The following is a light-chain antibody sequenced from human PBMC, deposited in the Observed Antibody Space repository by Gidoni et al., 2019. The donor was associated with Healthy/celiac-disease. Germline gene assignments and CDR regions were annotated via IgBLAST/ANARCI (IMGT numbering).Light chain of an antibody. V-gene: IGLV7-43*01. CDR3: LLCYGGAQLV. J-gene: IGLJ1*01. CDR1: TGAVTSGYY. CDR2: STS. Sequence: HTGVTQEPSLTVSPGGAGTLTCASSTGAVTSGYYPNWFQQKPGQAPRALLYSTSNKHSWTPARFSGSLLGGKAALTLSGVQPEDEAEYYCLLCYGGAQLVFGTGTKVTVL.